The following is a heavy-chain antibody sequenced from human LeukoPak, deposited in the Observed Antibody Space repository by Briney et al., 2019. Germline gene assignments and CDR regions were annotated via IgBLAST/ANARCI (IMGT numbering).Heavy chain of an antibody. CDR2: IYYSGST. CDR3: ARSSGGYDFWSGYYMGALDY. V-gene: IGHV4-59*01. J-gene: IGHJ4*02. Sequence: EPSETLSLTCTVSGGSISSYYWSWIRQPPGKGLEWIGYIYYSGSTNYNPSLKSRVTISVDTSKNQFSLKLSSVTAADTAVYYCARSSGGYDFWSGYYMGALDYWGQGTLVTVSS. CDR1: GGSISSYY. D-gene: IGHD3-3*01.